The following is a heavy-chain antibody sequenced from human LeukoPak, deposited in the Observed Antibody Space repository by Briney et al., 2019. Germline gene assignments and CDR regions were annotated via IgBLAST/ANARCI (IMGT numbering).Heavy chain of an antibody. V-gene: IGHV4-59*01. CDR1: GGSISRYY. CDR3: ARTYGSGSYYNY. CDR2: IYYSGST. Sequence: SETLSLTCTVSGGSISRYYWSWIRQPPGKGLERIGYIYYSGSTNYNPSLKSRVTISVDTSKNHFSLKLGSVTAADTAVYYCARTYGSGSYYNYWGQGTLVTVSS. J-gene: IGHJ4*02. D-gene: IGHD3-10*01.